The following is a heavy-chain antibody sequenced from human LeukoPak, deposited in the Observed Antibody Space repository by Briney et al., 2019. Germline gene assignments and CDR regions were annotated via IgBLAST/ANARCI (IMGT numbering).Heavy chain of an antibody. CDR2: ISWNSGSI. V-gene: IGHV3-9*01. CDR3: AKDTGVDGYYYYGMDV. J-gene: IGHJ6*02. D-gene: IGHD7-27*01. Sequence: QSGRSLRLSCAASGFTFDDYAMHWVRQAPGKGLEWVSGISWNSGSIGYADSVKGRFTISRDNAKNSLYLQMNSLRAEDTALYYCAKDTGVDGYYYYGMDVWGQGTTVTVSS. CDR1: GFTFDDYA.